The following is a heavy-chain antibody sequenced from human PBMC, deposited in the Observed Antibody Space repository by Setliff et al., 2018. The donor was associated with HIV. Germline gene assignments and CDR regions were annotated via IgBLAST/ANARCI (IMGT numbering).Heavy chain of an antibody. CDR3: ASVPMEYSGYNSDSGSLQN. D-gene: IGHD5-12*01. CDR2: IIPIFGTT. J-gene: IGHJ4*02. Sequence: SVKVSCKASGGTFSTHAINWVRQAPGQGLEWMGGIIPIFGTTHYAQKFQGRVTITTDESTNTAYMELGSLRSEDTAVYYCASVPMEYSGYNSDSGSLQNWGQGTLVTVSS. CDR1: GGTFSTHA. V-gene: IGHV1-69*05.